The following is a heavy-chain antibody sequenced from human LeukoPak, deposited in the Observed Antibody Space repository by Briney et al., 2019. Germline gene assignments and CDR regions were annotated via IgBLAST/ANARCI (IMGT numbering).Heavy chain of an antibody. CDR1: GFTFSSYG. D-gene: IGHD2-2*01. CDR2: IWYDGSNK. J-gene: IGHJ4*02. V-gene: IGHV3-33*01. CDR3: ARGRYQLLWGDY. Sequence: GGSLRLSCATSGFTFSSYGMHWVRQAPGKGLEWVAVIWYDGSNKYYADSVKGRFTISRDNSKNMLYLQMNSLRAEDTAVYYCARGRYQLLWGDYWGQGTLVTVSS.